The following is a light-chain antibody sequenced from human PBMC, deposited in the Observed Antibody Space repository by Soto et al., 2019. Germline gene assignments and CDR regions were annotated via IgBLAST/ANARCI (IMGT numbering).Light chain of an antibody. CDR3: QQYGGSPPYT. V-gene: IGKV3-20*01. Sequence: EIVLTQSPGTLSLSPGERATLSCTASQSITGTYLAWYQHKPGQAPRLLIYGASSRATGIPDRFSGSGSGTDFTLTISRLEPEDFAVYYCQQYGGSPPYTFGQGTKVDIK. J-gene: IGKJ2*01. CDR1: QSITGTY. CDR2: GAS.